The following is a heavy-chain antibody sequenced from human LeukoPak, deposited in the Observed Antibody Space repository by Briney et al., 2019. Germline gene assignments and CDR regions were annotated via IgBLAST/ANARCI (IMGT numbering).Heavy chain of an antibody. CDR3: ATAGPSVAATQPFDY. V-gene: IGHV3-15*01. D-gene: IGHD2-15*01. CDR1: GSTFNNAW. CDR2: IKSKTGGGTT. J-gene: IGHJ4*02. Sequence: GGSLRLSCAASGSTFNNAWMSWVRQAPGKGLEWVGRIKSKTGGGTTDYAAPVKGRFTISRDDSKNTLYLQMNSLRTEDTAVYYCATAGPSVAATQPFDYWGQGTLVTVSS.